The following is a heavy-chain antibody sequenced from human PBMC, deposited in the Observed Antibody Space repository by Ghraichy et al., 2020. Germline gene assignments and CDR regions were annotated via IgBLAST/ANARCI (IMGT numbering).Heavy chain of an antibody. CDR1: GGSISSSSYY. V-gene: IGHV4-39*01. J-gene: IGHJ5*02. CDR3: EKHESSSSWFDP. Sequence: SETLSLTCTVSGGSISSSSYYWGWIRQPPGKGLEWIGSIYYSGSTYYNPSLKSRVTISVDTSKNQFSLKLSSVTAAHTAVYYCEKHESSSSWFDPWGQGNLVTVSS. D-gene: IGHD6-6*01. CDR2: IYYSGST.